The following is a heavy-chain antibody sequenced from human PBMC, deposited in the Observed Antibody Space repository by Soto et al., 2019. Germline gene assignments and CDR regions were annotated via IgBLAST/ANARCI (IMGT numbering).Heavy chain of an antibody. V-gene: IGHV3-66*01. CDR2: IQSGGPT. CDR3: ARVGSGEYHFDS. J-gene: IGHJ4*02. Sequence: PGGSLRLSCAASGFTVSSKYMSWVRQAPGKGLEWVSLIQSGGPTYYADSVKGRFTISRDTSENTLHLQMDSLRAEDTAVYYCARVGSGEYHFDSLGQGTLVTVSS. D-gene: IGHD3-10*01. CDR1: GFTVSSKY.